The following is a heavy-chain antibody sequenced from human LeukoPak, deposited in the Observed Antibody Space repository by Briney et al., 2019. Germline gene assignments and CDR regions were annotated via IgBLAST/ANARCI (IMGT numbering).Heavy chain of an antibody. CDR2: IYSSGST. J-gene: IGHJ4*02. V-gene: IGHV4-39*07. Sequence: SETLSLTCSVSGVSISSGSNYWGWIRQPPGKTLEWIGSIYSSGSTYYNPSLKSRVTISVDTSKNQFSLKLSSVTAADTAVYYCARGLAKYYYDSSGYYYGFDYWGQGTLVTVSS. CDR1: GVSISSGSNY. CDR3: ARGLAKYYYDSSGYYYGFDY. D-gene: IGHD3-22*01.